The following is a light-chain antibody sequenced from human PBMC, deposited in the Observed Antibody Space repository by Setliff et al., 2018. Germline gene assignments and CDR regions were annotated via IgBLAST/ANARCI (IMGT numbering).Light chain of an antibody. CDR3: AAWDDSLSVML. CDR2: MTD. V-gene: IGLV1-47*01. Sequence: QSALAQPHAVSGTPGQRVTISCSGSSSNIGSNFVYWYRQLPGTAPKLLIYMTDQRPSGVPDRFSGSKSGTSASLAISGLRSEDEGDYFCAAWDDSLSVMLFGGGTKVTVL. J-gene: IGLJ2*01. CDR1: SSNIGSNF.